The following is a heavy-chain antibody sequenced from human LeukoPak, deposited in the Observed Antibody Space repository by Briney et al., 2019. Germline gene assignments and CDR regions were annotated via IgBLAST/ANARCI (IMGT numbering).Heavy chain of an antibody. V-gene: IGHV4-38-2*02. CDR2: IYHSGST. D-gene: IGHD7-27*01. CDR3: ARWGRGGGFFASHY. J-gene: IGHJ4*02. Sequence: SETLSLTCTVSGYSISSGYYWGWIRQPPGKGLEWIGSIYHSGSTYYKPPLKSRVTISVDTSKNQFSLKLSSVTAADTAVYYCARWGRGGGFFASHYWGQGTLVTVSS. CDR1: GYSISSGYY.